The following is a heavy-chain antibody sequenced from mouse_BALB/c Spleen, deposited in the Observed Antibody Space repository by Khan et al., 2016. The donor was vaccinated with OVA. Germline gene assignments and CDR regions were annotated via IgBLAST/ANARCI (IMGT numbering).Heavy chain of an antibody. D-gene: IGHD1-1*02. V-gene: IGHV1S81*02. Sequence: QVQLKQSGAELVKPGASVRLSCKASGYTFTSYYLYWVKQRPGHGLEWIGDINPSNGGTNYNENFKTKATLTVDKSSSTAYMQLSSLTSEDSAVYYCRRSRYGAFAYWGQGTLVTVSA. CDR3: RRSRYGAFAY. J-gene: IGHJ3*01. CDR1: GYTFTSYY. CDR2: INPSNGGT.